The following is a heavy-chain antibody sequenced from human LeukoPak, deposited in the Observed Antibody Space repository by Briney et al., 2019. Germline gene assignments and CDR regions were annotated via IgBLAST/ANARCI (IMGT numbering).Heavy chain of an antibody. D-gene: IGHD3-10*01. Sequence: GGSLRLSCAASGFTFSSYAMSWVRQAPGKGLEWVSAISGSGGSTYYADSVKGRFTISRDNSKNTLYLQMNSLRAEDTAVYYCANTRVIMVRGVVPSAFETWGQGTEVSVSS. CDR2: ISGSGGST. V-gene: IGHV3-23*01. CDR1: GFTFSSYA. J-gene: IGHJ3*02. CDR3: ANTRVIMVRGVVPSAFET.